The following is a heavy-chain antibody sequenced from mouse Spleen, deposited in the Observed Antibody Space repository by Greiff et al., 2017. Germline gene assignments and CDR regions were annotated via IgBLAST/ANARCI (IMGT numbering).Heavy chain of an antibody. CDR1: GFSFSDYG. CDR3: ARGYYRYDGIDY. CDR2: ISSGSSTI. J-gene: IGHJ2*01. D-gene: IGHD2-14*01. V-gene: IGHV5-17*01. Sequence: EVQGVESGGGLVKPGGSLKLSCAASGFSFSDYGMHWVRQAPEKGLAWVAYISSGSSTIYYEDTVKGRVTFPRDNAKNTQFLKMTSLRSEDTAKYYGARGYYRYDGIDYWGQGTTLTVSS.